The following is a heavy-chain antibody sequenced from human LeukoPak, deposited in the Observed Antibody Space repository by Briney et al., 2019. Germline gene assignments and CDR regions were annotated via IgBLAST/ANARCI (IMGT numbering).Heavy chain of an antibody. D-gene: IGHD3-10*01. CDR2: MYSSGST. V-gene: IGHV4-4*08. CDR3: ARRVVRGVSEAFDI. CDR1: GDSISDYY. Sequence: SETLSLTCTVSGDSISDYYWSWIRQPPGKGLEWIGYMYSSGSTHYKPSLKSRVTISVDTSKNQLSLKLRSVSAADTAVYYCARRVVRGVSEAFDIWGQGTMVTVSS. J-gene: IGHJ3*02.